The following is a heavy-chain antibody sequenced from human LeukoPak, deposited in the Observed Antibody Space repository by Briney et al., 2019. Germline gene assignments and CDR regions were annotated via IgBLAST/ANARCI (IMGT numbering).Heavy chain of an antibody. CDR1: GFTFRTYW. D-gene: IGHD3-22*01. J-gene: IGHJ4*02. Sequence: GSLRLPCADSGFTFRTYWMSWIRQAPGKGLEWIGYIYSDGTTSYSPSLRSRVTISIDTSRNQFSLKLSSVTAADAAVYYCARDTRSYDTSGYYYFDYWGQGALVTVSS. CDR3: ARDTRSYDTSGYYYFDY. V-gene: IGHV4-59*01. CDR2: IYSDGTT.